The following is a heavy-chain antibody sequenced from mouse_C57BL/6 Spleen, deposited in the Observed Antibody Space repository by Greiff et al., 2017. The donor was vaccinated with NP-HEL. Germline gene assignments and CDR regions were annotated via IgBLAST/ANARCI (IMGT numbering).Heavy chain of an antibody. J-gene: IGHJ4*01. CDR2: SRNKANDYTT. D-gene: IGHD4-1*02. V-gene: IGHV7-1*01. CDR3: ARANWDRYAMDY. Sequence: EVKLVESGGGLVQSGRSLRLSCATSGFTFSDFYMEWVRQAPGKGLEWIAASRNKANDYTTEYSASVKGRFIVSRDTSQSILYLQMNALRAEDTAIYYCARANWDRYAMDYWGQGTSVTVSS. CDR1: GFTFSDFY.